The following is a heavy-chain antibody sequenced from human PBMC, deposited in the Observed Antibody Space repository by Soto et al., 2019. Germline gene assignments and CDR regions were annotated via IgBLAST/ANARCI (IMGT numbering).Heavy chain of an antibody. D-gene: IGHD3-10*01. J-gene: IGHJ4*02. CDR2: IYWDDDK. Sequence: QITLKESGPTLVKPTQTLTLTCTFSGFSLTTSGVGVGWIRQPPGKALEWLALIYWDDDKRYNPSLKSRLTITWDTSNNQVVLTMTNMDPVDTGTYYCAQQNYGGFDYWGQGTLVTVSS. CDR3: AQQNYGGFDY. CDR1: GFSLTTSGVG. V-gene: IGHV2-5*02.